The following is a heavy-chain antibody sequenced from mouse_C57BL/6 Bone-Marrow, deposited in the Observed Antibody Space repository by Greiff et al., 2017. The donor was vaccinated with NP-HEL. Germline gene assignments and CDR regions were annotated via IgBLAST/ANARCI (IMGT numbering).Heavy chain of an antibody. V-gene: IGHV5-9-1*02. J-gene: IGHJ3*01. CDR3: TRDRDGLFAY. CDR1: GFTFSSYA. CDR2: ISSGGDYI. Sequence: EVKLVESGEGLVKPGGSLKLSCAASGFTFSSYAMSWVRQTPEKRLEWVAYISSGGDYIYYADTVKGRFTISRDNARNTLYLQMSSLKSEDTAMYYCTRDRDGLFAYWGQGTLVTVSA. D-gene: IGHD2-3*01.